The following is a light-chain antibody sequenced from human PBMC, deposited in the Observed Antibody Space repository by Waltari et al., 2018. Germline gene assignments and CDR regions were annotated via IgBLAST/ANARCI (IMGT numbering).Light chain of an antibody. CDR2: SAS. J-gene: IGKJ1*01. V-gene: IGKV3-15*01. CDR3: QQYNDRRT. Sequence: EIVMTQSPATLSVSPGERAPLSCRAIQSVSSYVAWYQQKPGQAPRLLIYSASTRATGIPARFSGSGSGTEFTLTISSLQSEDFAVYYCQQYNDRRTFGQGTKVEI. CDR1: QSVSSY.